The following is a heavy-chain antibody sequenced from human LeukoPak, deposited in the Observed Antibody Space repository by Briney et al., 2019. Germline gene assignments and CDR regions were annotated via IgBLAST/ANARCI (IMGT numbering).Heavy chain of an antibody. D-gene: IGHD3-16*01. CDR2: ISRSGGII. Sequence: GGSLRLPCAASGFSFSDHHMSWVRQVPGKGLEWLAYISRSGGIIVYADSVKGRFTISRDNAKQSVYLEMKSLRAEDTAVYYCARYVLRMDYRGEGTL. J-gene: IGHJ4*02. CDR3: ARYVLRMDY. CDR1: GFSFSDHH. V-gene: IGHV3-11*01.